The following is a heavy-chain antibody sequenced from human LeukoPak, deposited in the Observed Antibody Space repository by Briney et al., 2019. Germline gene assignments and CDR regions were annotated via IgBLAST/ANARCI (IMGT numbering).Heavy chain of an antibody. J-gene: IGHJ4*02. CDR3: ASARLRQYYFDY. CDR1: GGSFSSYN. CDR2: IYYSGST. D-gene: IGHD4-17*01. Sequence: TSETLSLTCGVSGGSFSSYNWGWIRQPPGKGLEWIGSIYYSGSTYYNPSLKSRVTISVDTSKNQFSLKLSSVTAADTAVYYCASARLRQYYFDYWGQGTLVTVSS. V-gene: IGHV4-39*01.